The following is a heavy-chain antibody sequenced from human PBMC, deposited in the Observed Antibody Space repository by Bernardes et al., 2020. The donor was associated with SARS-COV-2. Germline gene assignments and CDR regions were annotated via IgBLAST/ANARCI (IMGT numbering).Heavy chain of an antibody. V-gene: IGHV4-59*01. Sequence: ETLSLTCTVSGGSFSTYYWGWLRQPPGKVLEWLGYIYYTGSANYNPSLKSRVTMSIDTSENQFSVELASVTAEDTAVYYCAKDRRAVVTARGAFDIWGQGTMVTVSS. CDR2: IYYTGSA. CDR1: GGSFSTYY. CDR3: AKDRRAVVTARGAFDI. D-gene: IGHD2-2*01. J-gene: IGHJ3*02.